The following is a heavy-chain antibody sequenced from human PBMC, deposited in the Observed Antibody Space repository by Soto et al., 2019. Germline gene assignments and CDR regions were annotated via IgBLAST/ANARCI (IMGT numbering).Heavy chain of an antibody. CDR3: ARRYGAAFDF. J-gene: IGHJ3*01. Sequence: QVQLQESGPGLVKPSETLSLTCTVSGGSISSYYWSWIRQPPGKGLEWIGYIYYSGSTNYNPSLESRVTISVDTSKDPFSLKLTSVTAADTAVYYCARRYGAAFDFWGQGTMVTVSS. V-gene: IGHV4-59*01. CDR1: GGSISSYY. D-gene: IGHD1-26*01. CDR2: IYYSGST.